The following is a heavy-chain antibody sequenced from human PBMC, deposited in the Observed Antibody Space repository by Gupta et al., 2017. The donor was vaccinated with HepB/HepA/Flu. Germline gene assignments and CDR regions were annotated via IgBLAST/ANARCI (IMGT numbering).Heavy chain of an antibody. Sequence: QVQLVESGGGVVQPGRSLRLSCAASGFTFSSYGMHWVRQAPGKGLEWVAVTSYDGSNKYYADAVKGRFTISRDNSKNTLYLQMHSLRAEDTAVYYCAKGLREWSTRTFDYWVQGTLVTVSS. CDR2: TSYDGSNK. V-gene: IGHV3-30*18. D-gene: IGHD2-8*01. J-gene: IGHJ4*02. CDR1: GFTFSSYG. CDR3: AKGLREWSTRTFDY.